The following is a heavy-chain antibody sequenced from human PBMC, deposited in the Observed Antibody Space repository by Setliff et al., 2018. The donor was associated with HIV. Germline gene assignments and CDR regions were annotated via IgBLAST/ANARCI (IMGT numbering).Heavy chain of an antibody. J-gene: IGHJ6*03. CDR2: ISSGGEIM. Sequence: GGSLRLSCAASGFTFSSYSMNWVRQAPGKGLEWVSAISSGGEIMFYADSVKGRFTISRDNSKNTLYLQMDSLRAEDTAVYYCAKGRPPDYDYIWGTFYYYMDVWGKGTTVTVSS. CDR3: AKGRPPDYDYIWGTFYYYMDV. D-gene: IGHD3-16*01. CDR1: GFTFSSYS. V-gene: IGHV3-23*01.